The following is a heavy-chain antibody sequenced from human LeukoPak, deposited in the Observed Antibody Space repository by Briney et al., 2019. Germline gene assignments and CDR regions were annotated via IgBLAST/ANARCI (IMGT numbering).Heavy chain of an antibody. Sequence: ASVKVSCKASGYIFTNYYITRVRQSPGQGLGWMGGINAYKGYTNYGQKLQGRVTMTTDTSTSTGYMELRSLRSNDTAVYCCARDPRHRLVWFGEETYYYYMDVWGKGTTVTVPS. CDR1: GYIFTNYY. CDR2: INAYKGYT. J-gene: IGHJ6*03. D-gene: IGHD3-10*01. CDR3: ARDPRHRLVWFGEETYYYYMDV. V-gene: IGHV1-18*01.